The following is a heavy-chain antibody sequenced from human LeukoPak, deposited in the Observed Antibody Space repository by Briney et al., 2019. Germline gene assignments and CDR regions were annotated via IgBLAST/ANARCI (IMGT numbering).Heavy chain of an antibody. CDR2: ISAYNGNT. D-gene: IGHD1-1*01. V-gene: IGHV1-18*01. J-gene: IGHJ5*02. Sequence: ASVKVSCKASGYTFTSYGISWERQGPGQGLEWMGWISAYNGNTNYAQKLQGRVTMTTDTSTSTAYMELRSLRSDDTAVYYCARSGQLERRGWYNWFDPWGQGTLVTVSS. CDR3: ARSGQLERRGWYNWFDP. CDR1: GYTFTSYG.